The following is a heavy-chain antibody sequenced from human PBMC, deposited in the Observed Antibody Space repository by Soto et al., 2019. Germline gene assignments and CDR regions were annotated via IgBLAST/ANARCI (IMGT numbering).Heavy chain of an antibody. V-gene: IGHV3-48*01. J-gene: IGHJ4*02. CDR2: ISSSSSTI. Sequence: EVQLVESGGGLVQPGGSLRLSCAASGFTFSSYSMNWVRQAPGKGLEWVSYISSSSSTIYYADSVKGRFTISRDNAKNSLYLQMNSLRAEDTAVYYCARDPDLWSGLGDYWGQGTLVTVSS. CDR1: GFTFSSYS. D-gene: IGHD3-3*01. CDR3: ARDPDLWSGLGDY.